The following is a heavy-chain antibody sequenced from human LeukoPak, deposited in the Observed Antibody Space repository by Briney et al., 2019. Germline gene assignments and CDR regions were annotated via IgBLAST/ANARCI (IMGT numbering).Heavy chain of an antibody. CDR3: ARANFLYCSSTTCLFDY. V-gene: IGHV1-2*02. Sequence: ASVKVSCKASGYTFTDYHLHWVRQAPGQGFEWMGWINPNSGDTNYAQKFQGRVTMTRDTSISTAHMEMSRLRSDDTAVYYCARANFLYCSSTTCLFDYWGQGTLVTVSS. J-gene: IGHJ4*02. D-gene: IGHD2-2*01. CDR1: GYTFTDYH. CDR2: INPNSGDT.